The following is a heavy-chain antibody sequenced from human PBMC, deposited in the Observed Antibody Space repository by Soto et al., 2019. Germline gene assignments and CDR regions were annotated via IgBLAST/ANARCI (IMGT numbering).Heavy chain of an antibody. V-gene: IGHV4-30-4*01. CDR3: ATRQRNSCYDYVDY. Sequence: QVQLQESGPGLVNPSQTLSLTCSVSGGSISSRDYYWNLIRQPPGRGLEWIGYIPSSGSTHSSPSRMSRDALSLDASRNQSSLQLTSMTAAETAVYYCATRQRNSCYDYVDYWCQGMLVTVSS. CDR2: IPSSGST. D-gene: IGHD5-12*01. J-gene: IGHJ4*02. CDR1: GGSISSRDYY.